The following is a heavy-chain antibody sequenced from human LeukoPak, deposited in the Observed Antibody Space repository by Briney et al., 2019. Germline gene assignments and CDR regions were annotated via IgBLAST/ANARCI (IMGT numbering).Heavy chain of an antibody. Sequence: PSGTLSLTCAVSGGSISSSNWWSWIRQPPGKGLEWIGYIYYSGSTNYNPSLKSRVTISVDTSKNQFSLKLSSVTAADTAVYYCARGAIVVPDIWGQGTMVTVSS. J-gene: IGHJ3*02. V-gene: IGHV4-61*01. CDR1: GGSISSSNW. CDR3: ARGAIVVPDI. CDR2: IYYSGST. D-gene: IGHD3-22*01.